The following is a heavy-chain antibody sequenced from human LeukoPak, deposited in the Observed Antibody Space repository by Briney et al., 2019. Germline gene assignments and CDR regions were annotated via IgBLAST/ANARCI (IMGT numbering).Heavy chain of an antibody. V-gene: IGHV3-30*18. Sequence: GRSLRLSCAASGFTFSSYGMHWVRQAPGKGLEWVAVISYDGSNKYYADSVKGRITISRDNSKNTLYLQMNSLRAEDTAVYYCAKDWSYSSGFWRYYYYGMDVWGQGTTVTVSS. CDR1: GFTFSSYG. D-gene: IGHD6-19*01. J-gene: IGHJ6*02. CDR2: ISYDGSNK. CDR3: AKDWSYSSGFWRYYYYGMDV.